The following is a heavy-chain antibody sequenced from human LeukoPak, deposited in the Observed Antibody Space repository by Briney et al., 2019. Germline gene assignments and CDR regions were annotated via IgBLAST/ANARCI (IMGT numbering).Heavy chain of an antibody. J-gene: IGHJ4*02. CDR2: ISRSGDTI. V-gene: IGHV3-48*03. Sequence: GGSLRLSCVVSGFTFSRYEMNWVSQAPGKGLEWVSYISRSGDTIYFADSVKGRFTISRDNAKNSLYLQMSSLRAEDTAVYYCARDYASDYWGQGTLVTVSS. CDR3: ARDYASDY. CDR1: GFTFSRYE. D-gene: IGHD3-10*01.